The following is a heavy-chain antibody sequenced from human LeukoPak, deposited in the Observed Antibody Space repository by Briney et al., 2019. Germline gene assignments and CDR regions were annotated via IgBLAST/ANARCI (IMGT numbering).Heavy chain of an antibody. J-gene: IGHJ4*02. V-gene: IGHV4-30-4*01. CDR2: IYYSGST. D-gene: IGHD3-22*01. CDR3: ARVPLGYYDSSGYLQFDY. Sequence: SQTLSLTCTVSGGSISSGDYYWSWIRQPPGKGLEWIGCIYYSGSTYYNPSLKSRVTISVDTSKNQFSLKLSSVTAADTAVYYCARVPLGYYDSSGYLQFDYWGQGTLVTVSS. CDR1: GGSISSGDYY.